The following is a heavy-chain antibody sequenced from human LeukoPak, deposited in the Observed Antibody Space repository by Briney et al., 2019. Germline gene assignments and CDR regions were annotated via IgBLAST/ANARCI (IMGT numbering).Heavy chain of an antibody. CDR2: IYSGGST. J-gene: IGHJ4*02. CDR3: ARDYYGSGSYE. D-gene: IGHD3-10*01. CDR1: GFTVSSNY. V-gene: IGHV3-53*01. Sequence: QPGRSLRLSCAASGFTVSSNYMSWVSQAPGKGLEWASIIYSGGSTYYADSVKGRFTISRDNSKNTLYLQMNTLGAEDTAVYYCARDYYGSGSYEWGQRTLVTVSS.